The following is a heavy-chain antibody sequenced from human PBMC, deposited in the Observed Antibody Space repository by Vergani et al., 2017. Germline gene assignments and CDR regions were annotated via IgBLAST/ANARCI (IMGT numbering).Heavy chain of an antibody. J-gene: IGHJ6*02. V-gene: IGHV3-53*01. Sequence: EVQLVESGGGLIQPGGSLRLSCAASGFTVSSNYMSWVRQAPGKGLEWVSVIYSGGSTYYADSVKGRFTISRDNSKNTLYLQMNSLRAEDTAVYYCAREGRGAAAGTGYYYYYGMDVWGQGTTVTVSS. CDR1: GFTVSSNY. CDR2: IYSGGST. CDR3: AREGRGAAAGTGYYYYYGMDV. D-gene: IGHD6-13*01.